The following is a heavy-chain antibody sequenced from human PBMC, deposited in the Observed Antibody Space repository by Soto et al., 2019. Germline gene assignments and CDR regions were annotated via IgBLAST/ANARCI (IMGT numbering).Heavy chain of an antibody. D-gene: IGHD3-10*01. V-gene: IGHV3-21*01. Sequence: PGGSLRLSCAASGFTFSSYSMNWVRQAPGKGLEWVSSISSSSSYIYYADSVKGRFTISRDNAKNSLYLQMNSLRAEDTAVYYCARDELLWFGELLYDYWGQGTLVTVSS. CDR3: ARDELLWFGELLYDY. J-gene: IGHJ4*02. CDR1: GFTFSSYS. CDR2: ISSSSSYI.